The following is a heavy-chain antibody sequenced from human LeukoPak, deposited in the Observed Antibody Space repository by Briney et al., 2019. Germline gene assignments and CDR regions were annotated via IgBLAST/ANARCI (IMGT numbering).Heavy chain of an antibody. J-gene: IGHJ3*02. D-gene: IGHD6-19*01. V-gene: IGHV1-18*01. CDR3: ARVTAVAGGEAFDI. CDR1: GYPFTDYG. Sequence: ASVKLSCKASGYPFTDYGISWVRQAPGQGLEWMGWISAYNDNTNYAQKLQGRVTMTTDTSTTTAYMELRSLRSDDTAVYYCARVTAVAGGEAFDIWGQGTMVTVSS. CDR2: ISAYNDNT.